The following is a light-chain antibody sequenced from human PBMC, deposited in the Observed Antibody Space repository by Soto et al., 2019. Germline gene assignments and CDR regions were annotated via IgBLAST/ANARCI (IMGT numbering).Light chain of an antibody. V-gene: IGLV3-21*04. CDR3: QVWDSSSDHYV. J-gene: IGLJ1*01. CDR2: YDS. Sequence: SSELTQPPSVSVAPGKTARITCGGNNIGIKSVHWYQQKPGQAPVLVIYYDSDRPSGIPERFSGSNSGNTATLTISRVEAGDEADYYCQVWDSSSDHYVFGTGTKLTVL. CDR1: NIGIKS.